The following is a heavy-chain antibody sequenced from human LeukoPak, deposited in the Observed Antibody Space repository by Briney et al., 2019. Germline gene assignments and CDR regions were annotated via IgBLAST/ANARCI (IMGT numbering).Heavy chain of an antibody. Sequence: PSETLSLTCSVSGGSISTYWSWIRQPAGKGLEWIAQIHTSGSTNFNPSLKSRVSISMDTPNNQFSLMISSVTAADTAIYYCAGRGLSTGWTFDYRGHGTLVTVSS. V-gene: IGHV4-4*07. J-gene: IGHJ4*01. D-gene: IGHD6-19*01. CDR3: AGRGLSTGWTFDY. CDR2: IHTSGST. CDR1: GGSISTY.